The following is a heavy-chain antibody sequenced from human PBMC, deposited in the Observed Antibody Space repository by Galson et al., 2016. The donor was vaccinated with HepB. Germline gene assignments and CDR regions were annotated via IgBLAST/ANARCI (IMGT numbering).Heavy chain of an antibody. CDR1: GFTFDDYA. CDR3: AKDMSIFGVVITHSGGGLDV. CDR2: ISWNSGTI. D-gene: IGHD3-3*01. J-gene: IGHJ6*02. Sequence: SLRLSCAASGFTFDDYAMHWVRQAPGKGLEWISGISWNSGTIIYADSVKGRFTISRDNAKNSPYLQMNSLRAEDTALYYCAKDMSIFGVVITHSGGGLDVWGLGTTVTVSS. V-gene: IGHV3-9*01.